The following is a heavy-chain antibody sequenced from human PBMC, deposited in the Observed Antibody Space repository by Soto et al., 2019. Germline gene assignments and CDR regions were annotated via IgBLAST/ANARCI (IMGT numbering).Heavy chain of an antibody. CDR1: GGSISSYY. D-gene: IGHD2-8*01. CDR2: IYYSGST. J-gene: IGHJ4*02. Sequence: SETLSLTCTVSGGSISSYYWSWIRQPPGKGLEWIGYIYYSGSTNYNPSLKSRVTISVDTSKNQFSLKLSSVTAADTAVYYCARMLVGALQYFDYWGQGTLVTVSS. V-gene: IGHV4-59*01. CDR3: ARMLVGALQYFDY.